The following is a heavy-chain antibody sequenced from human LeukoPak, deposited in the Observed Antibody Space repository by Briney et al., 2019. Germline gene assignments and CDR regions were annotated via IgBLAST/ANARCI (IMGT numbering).Heavy chain of an antibody. V-gene: IGHV3-33*01. CDR1: GFTFSSYG. J-gene: IGHJ5*02. D-gene: IGHD1-26*01. CDR2: IWYDGSNE. CDR3: ARCSGSYPGYFDP. Sequence: GGSLRLSCAASGFTFSSYGMHWVRQAPGKGLEWLAVIWYDGSNEYYADSVKGRFTISRDNSKNTLFLQMNSLRADDTAVYYCARCSGSYPGYFDPWGQGTLVTVSS.